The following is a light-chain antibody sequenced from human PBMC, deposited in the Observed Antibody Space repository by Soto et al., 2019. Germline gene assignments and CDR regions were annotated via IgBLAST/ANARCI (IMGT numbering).Light chain of an antibody. V-gene: IGKV3-15*01. Sequence: EIVMTQSPATLSVSPGERATLSCRASQSLNGNLAWYQQKPGQGPRLLIYGASTRATGIPARFSGSGSGTEFTLTISSQQSEDFAVYHCQQYNKWPLTFGGGTKVEIK. CDR2: GAS. J-gene: IGKJ4*01. CDR1: QSLNGN. CDR3: QQYNKWPLT.